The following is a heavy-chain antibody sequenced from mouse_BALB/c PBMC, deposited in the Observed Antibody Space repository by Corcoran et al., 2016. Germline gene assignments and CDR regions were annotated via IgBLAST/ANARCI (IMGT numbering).Heavy chain of an antibody. CDR3: ARRAGPYYFDY. J-gene: IGHJ2*01. CDR2: INTYTGEP. V-gene: IGHV9-3-1*01. CDR1: GYTFTNYG. D-gene: IGHD3-1*01. Sequence: QIQLVQSGPELKKPGETVKISCKASGYTFTNYGMNWVKQAPGKGLKWMGWINTYTGEPTYADDFKGRFAFSLETSASTAYLQINNLKNEDTATYFCARRAGPYYFDYWVQGTTLTVSS.